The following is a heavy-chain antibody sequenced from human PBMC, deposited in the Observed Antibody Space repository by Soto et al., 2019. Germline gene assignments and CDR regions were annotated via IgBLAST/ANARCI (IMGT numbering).Heavy chain of an antibody. D-gene: IGHD1-26*01. J-gene: IGHJ4*02. Sequence: QVVLLQSGAEVKEPGSSVRLSCQVSGSTFNNFAFSWVRQAPGQGPEWLGGIVVMANAADYSQRFQARVMITAATSTSTLYMELGSLTVDDTAVYYCARAIKRWEVNYYFDYWGQGTMVNVSS. CDR1: GSTFNNFA. CDR3: ARAIKRWEVNYYFDY. CDR2: IVVMANAA. V-gene: IGHV1-69*06.